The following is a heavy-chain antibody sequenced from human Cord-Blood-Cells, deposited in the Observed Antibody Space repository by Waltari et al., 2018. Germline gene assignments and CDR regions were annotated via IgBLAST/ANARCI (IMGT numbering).Heavy chain of an antibody. Sequence: QVQLQESGPGLVKPSETLSLTCAVSGYSISSGYYWGWIRQPPGKGLEWIGSIYHSGSTYYNPSLKSRVTISVDTSKNQFSLKLSSVTAADTAVYYCAGGPWANWANWYFDLWGRGTLVTVSS. J-gene: IGHJ2*01. D-gene: IGHD7-27*01. V-gene: IGHV4-38-2*01. CDR1: GYSISSGYY. CDR3: AGGPWANWANWYFDL. CDR2: IYHSGST.